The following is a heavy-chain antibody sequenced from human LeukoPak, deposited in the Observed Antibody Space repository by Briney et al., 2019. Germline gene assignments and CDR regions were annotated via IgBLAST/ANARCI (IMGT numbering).Heavy chain of an antibody. CDR2: IRYDGSNK. Sequence: SGGSLRLSCAASGFTFSSYGMHWVRQAPGKGLEWVAFIRYDGSNKYYADSVKGRFTISRDNSKNTLCLQMNSLRAEDTAVYYCARGNGPITTAAYCTNGVCYVDYWGQGTLVTVSS. V-gene: IGHV3-30*02. CDR1: GFTFSSYG. J-gene: IGHJ4*02. D-gene: IGHD2-8*01. CDR3: ARGNGPITTAAYCTNGVCYVDY.